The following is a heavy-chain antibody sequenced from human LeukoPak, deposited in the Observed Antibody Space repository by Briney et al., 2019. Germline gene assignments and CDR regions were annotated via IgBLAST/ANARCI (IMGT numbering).Heavy chain of an antibody. V-gene: IGHV4-39*01. CDR2: ISHDGNI. Sequence: SETLSLTCGLSGGSITSLSYSWGWVRQPPGEGPEYIASISHDGNIYYKPSLKSRVTMSVDTSRNQFSLKLTSVTASDTAVYYCVRHARIGKADYWGQGTLVTVSS. CDR3: VRHARIGKADY. J-gene: IGHJ4*02. D-gene: IGHD1-26*01. CDR1: GGSITSLSYS.